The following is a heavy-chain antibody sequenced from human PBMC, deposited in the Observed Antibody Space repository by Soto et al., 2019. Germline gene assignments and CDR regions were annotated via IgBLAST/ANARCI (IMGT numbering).Heavy chain of an antibody. D-gene: IGHD2-8*02. CDR3: AKDPYGTADGYLGP. V-gene: IGHV3-21*01. CDR2: ISSSSSYI. Sequence: GGSVRLSCAASGFTFSSYSMNWVRQAPGKGLEWVSSISSSSSYIYYADSVKGRITISRDNSKNTVYLQMNTLRVEDTGVYFCAKDPYGTADGYLGPWGQGTLVTVSS. CDR1: GFTFSSYS. J-gene: IGHJ5*02.